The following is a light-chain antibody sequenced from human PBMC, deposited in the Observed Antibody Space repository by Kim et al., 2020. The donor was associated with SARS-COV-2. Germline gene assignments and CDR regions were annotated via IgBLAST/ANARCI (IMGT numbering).Light chain of an antibody. J-gene: IGLJ3*02. CDR2: NNN. V-gene: IGLV1-44*01. CDR3: AAWDDSLSSRM. CDR1: IPNIGSNT. Sequence: ELTQPPSASGAPGQTVTISCSGSIPNIGSNTVNWYQQLPGTAPKVVIYNNNQRPSGVPDRISGSKSGTSASLAIRRLQSEDEADYYCAAWDDSLSSRMFGGGTQLTVL.